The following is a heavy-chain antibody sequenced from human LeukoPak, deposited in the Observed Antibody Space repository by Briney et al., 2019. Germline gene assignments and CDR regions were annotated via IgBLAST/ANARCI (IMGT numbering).Heavy chain of an antibody. CDR2: IYSGGST. D-gene: IGHD2-2*01. Sequence: PGGSLRLSCAASGFTVSSNYMNWVRQAPGKGLEWVSVIYSGGSTYYADSVKGRFTISRDNFKNTVYLQMNSLRAEDTAVCYCARGLYCSSTSCPFDPWGQGTLVTVSS. CDR3: ARGLYCSSTSCPFDP. CDR1: GFTVSSNY. V-gene: IGHV3-53*05. J-gene: IGHJ5*02.